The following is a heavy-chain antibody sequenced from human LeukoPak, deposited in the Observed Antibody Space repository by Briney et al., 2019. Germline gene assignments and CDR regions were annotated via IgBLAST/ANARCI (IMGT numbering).Heavy chain of an antibody. Sequence: PGGSLRLSCGASGFTFSNYGMLWVRQAPGKGLEWVAFIRYDENNKLYADPMKGRFTISRDNSKNTLYLHINSLRAEDTAVYYCAKDRRYSYGYYFDYWGQGTLVTVSS. D-gene: IGHD5-18*01. J-gene: IGHJ4*02. V-gene: IGHV3-30*02. CDR1: GFTFSNYG. CDR3: AKDRRYSYGYYFDY. CDR2: IRYDENNK.